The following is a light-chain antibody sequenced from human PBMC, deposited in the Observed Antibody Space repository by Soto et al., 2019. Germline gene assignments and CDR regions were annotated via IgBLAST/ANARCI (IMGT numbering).Light chain of an antibody. Sequence: EIVMTQSPATLSVSPGERATLSCRASQSVSSNLAWYQQKPVQAPRLLIYGSSTRATGIPARFSGSGSGTEFTLTINRLQSEDFAVYSCQQYNNWPPWTFGQGTKVEIK. V-gene: IGKV3-15*01. CDR3: QQYNNWPPWT. CDR1: QSVSSN. CDR2: GSS. J-gene: IGKJ1*01.